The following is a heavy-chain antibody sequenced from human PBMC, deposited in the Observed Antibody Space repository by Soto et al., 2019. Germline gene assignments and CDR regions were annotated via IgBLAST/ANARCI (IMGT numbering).Heavy chain of an antibody. CDR1: GFTFSTYA. D-gene: IGHD6-19*01. CDR3: TRAVAVYIDY. Sequence: EVQLLESGGGLVQPGGSLRLSCAASGFTFSTYAMSWVRQAPGKGLEWVSAISGSGGSTYYADSVKGRFTISRDNSKNTLYLQMNSLRADDTAVYYCTRAVAVYIDYWGQGTLVTVSS. V-gene: IGHV3-23*01. J-gene: IGHJ4*02. CDR2: ISGSGGST.